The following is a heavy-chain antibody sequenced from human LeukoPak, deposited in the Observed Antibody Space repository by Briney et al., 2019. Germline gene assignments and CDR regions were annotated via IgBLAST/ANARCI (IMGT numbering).Heavy chain of an antibody. J-gene: IGHJ4*02. CDR2: INPSGGST. V-gene: IGHV1-46*01. CDR3: ARGARIGNYYDSSGYYGY. CDR1: GYTFTSYY. D-gene: IGHD3-22*01. Sequence: ASVKVSCKASGYTFTSYYMHWVRQAPGQGFEWMGIINPSGGSTSYAQKFQGRVTMTRDTSTSTVYMELSSLRSEGTAVYYCARGARIGNYYDSSGYYGYWGQGTLVTVSS.